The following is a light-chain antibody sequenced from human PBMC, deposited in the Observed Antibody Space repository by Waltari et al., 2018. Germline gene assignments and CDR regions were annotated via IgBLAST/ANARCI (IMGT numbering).Light chain of an antibody. Sequence: DIQMTQSPSSLPASVGDSVTIPCRASQDIRSSLAWYQQKPGKAPNLLVYSASRLQSGVPSTFSAGGSGADYTLTINSLQPEDFATYYCQQYYATPWTFGRGTTVDFK. CDR2: SAS. V-gene: IGKV1-NL1*01. CDR3: QQYYATPWT. J-gene: IGKJ1*01. CDR1: QDIRSS.